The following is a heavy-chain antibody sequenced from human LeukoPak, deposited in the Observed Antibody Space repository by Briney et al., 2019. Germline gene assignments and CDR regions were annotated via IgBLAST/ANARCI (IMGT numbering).Heavy chain of an antibody. CDR2: IIPIFGTA. V-gene: IGHV1-69*05. CDR1: GGTFSSYA. D-gene: IGHD3-3*01. CDR3: ARVVSPNYDFWSGYFDY. J-gene: IGHJ4*02. Sequence: SVKVSCKASGGTFSSYAISWVRQAPGQGLEWMGGIIPIFGTANYAQKFQGRVTITTDESTSTAYMELSSLRSEDTAVYYCARVVSPNYDFWSGYFDYWGQGTLVTVSS.